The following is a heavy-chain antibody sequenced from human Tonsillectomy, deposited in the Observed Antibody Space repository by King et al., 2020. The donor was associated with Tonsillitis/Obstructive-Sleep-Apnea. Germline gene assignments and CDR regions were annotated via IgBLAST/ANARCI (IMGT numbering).Heavy chain of an antibody. D-gene: IGHD1-26*01. CDR1: GFTFSSYG. J-gene: IGHJ4*02. CDR3: ARDQVDSGSFIDY. Sequence: HVQLVESGGGVVQPGRSLRLSCAASGFTFSSYGMHWVRQAPGKGLEWVAGIWYDGSNKYYADSVKGRFTISRDNSKNTLYLQMNSLRAEDTAVYYCARDQVDSGSFIDYWCQGTLVTVSS. CDR2: IWYDGSNK. V-gene: IGHV3-33*01.